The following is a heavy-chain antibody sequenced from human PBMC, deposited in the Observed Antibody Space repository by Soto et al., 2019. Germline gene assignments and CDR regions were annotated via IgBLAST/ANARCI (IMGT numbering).Heavy chain of an antibody. CDR2: IYHSGGT. CDR3: ARERKWIQLDYYYGMDV. J-gene: IGHJ6*02. Sequence: QVQLQESGPGLVKPSGTLSLTCAVSGGSISSSNWWSWVRQPPGKGLEWIGEIYHSGGTNYNPSLRSRVPISVDKSKNQFSLKLSCVTAADTAVYYCARERKWIQLDYYYGMDVWGQGTTVTVSS. CDR1: GGSISSSNW. V-gene: IGHV4-4*02. D-gene: IGHD1-1*01.